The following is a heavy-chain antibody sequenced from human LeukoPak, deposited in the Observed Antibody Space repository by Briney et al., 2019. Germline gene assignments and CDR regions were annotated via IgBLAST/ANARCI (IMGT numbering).Heavy chain of an antibody. CDR2: INPSGGST. J-gene: IGHJ6*02. V-gene: IGHV1-46*01. Sequence: LRASVKVSCKASGYTFTSYYMHWVRQAPGQGLEWMGIINPSGGSTNYAQKFQGRVTITADESTSTAYMELSSLRSEDTAVYYCARSGGLTMIVVVRGLGNYGMDVWGQGTTVTVSS. CDR1: GYTFTSYY. CDR3: ARSGGLTMIVVVRGLGNYGMDV. D-gene: IGHD3-22*01.